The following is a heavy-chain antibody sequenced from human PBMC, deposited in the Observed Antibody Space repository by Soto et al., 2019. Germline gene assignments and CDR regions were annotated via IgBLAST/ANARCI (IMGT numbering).Heavy chain of an antibody. CDR2: ISGSSSSR. Sequence: PVGSLRLSCAASGFTFSEYYMSWIRQAPGKGLEWVSSISGSSSSRKYADSVKGRFTISSDNSKNTLYLQMNSLRAEDTAVYYCARDRQQFDYWGQGTLVTVSS. D-gene: IGHD6-13*01. J-gene: IGHJ4*02. V-gene: IGHV3-11*06. CDR1: GFTFSEYY. CDR3: ARDRQQFDY.